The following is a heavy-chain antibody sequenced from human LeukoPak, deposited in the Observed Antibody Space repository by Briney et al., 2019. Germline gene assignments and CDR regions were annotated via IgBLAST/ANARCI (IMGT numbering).Heavy chain of an antibody. Sequence: ASVKVSCKASGYTFTSYYMHWVRQAPGQGLEWMGIINPSGGSTSYAQKFQGRVTMTRDTSTSTVYMELNSLRSEDTAVYYCARDAANYYDSSGYYHYGGAYWGQGTLVTVSS. V-gene: IGHV1-46*01. J-gene: IGHJ4*02. CDR1: GYTFTSYY. CDR3: ARDAANYYDSSGYYHYGGAY. D-gene: IGHD3-22*01. CDR2: INPSGGST.